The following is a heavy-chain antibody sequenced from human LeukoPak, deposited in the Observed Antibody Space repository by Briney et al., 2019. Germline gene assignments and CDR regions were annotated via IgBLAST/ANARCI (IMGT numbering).Heavy chain of an antibody. J-gene: IGHJ5*02. CDR2: INAGNCNT. D-gene: IGHD7-27*01. V-gene: IGHV1-3*01. CDR3: ARGKVPPGP. Sequence: SVKVSCKASGYTFTSYAMHWLCQAPGQRVEWMGWINAGNCNTKYSQKFQGRVTITRDTSASTAYMELSSLRSEDTAVYYCARGKVPPGPWGQGTLVTVSS. CDR1: GYTFTSYA.